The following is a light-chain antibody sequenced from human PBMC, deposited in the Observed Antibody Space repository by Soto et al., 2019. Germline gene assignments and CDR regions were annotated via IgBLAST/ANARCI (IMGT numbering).Light chain of an antibody. CDR1: GSDVGGYKY. V-gene: IGLV2-14*01. Sequence: QSALTQPASVSGSPGQSITISCTGTGSDVGGYKYVSWYQQHPGKAPKLMIYEVSNRPSGVSNRFSGSKSGNTASLTISGLQAEDEADYYCSSYTSSSTPYVFGTGTKLTVL. CDR2: EVS. J-gene: IGLJ1*01. CDR3: SSYTSSSTPYV.